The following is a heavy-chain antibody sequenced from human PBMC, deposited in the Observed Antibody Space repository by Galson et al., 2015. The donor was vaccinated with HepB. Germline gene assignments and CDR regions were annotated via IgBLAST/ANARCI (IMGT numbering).Heavy chain of an antibody. CDR2: ISGSGGST. D-gene: IGHD2-2*01. CDR3: AKDVPFPSALPHMQRRSSWFDT. V-gene: IGHV3-23*01. J-gene: IGHJ5*02. Sequence: SLRLSCAASGFTFSSYDMSWVRQAPGKGLEWVSAISGSGGSTYYADSVKGRFTISRDNSKNTLYLQMNSLRAEDTAVYYCAKDVPFPSALPHMQRRSSWFDTWGQGTLVTVSS. CDR1: GFTFSSYD.